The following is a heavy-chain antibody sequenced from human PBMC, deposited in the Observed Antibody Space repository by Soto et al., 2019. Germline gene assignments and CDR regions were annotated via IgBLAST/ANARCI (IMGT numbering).Heavy chain of an antibody. CDR1: GGTFSSYA. V-gene: IGHV1-69*13. CDR2: IIPLFGTT. CDR3: ARANGSSWYNWFDP. J-gene: IGHJ5*02. D-gene: IGHD6-13*01. Sequence: SVKVSCKASGGTFSSYASSWVRQAPGLGLEWMGGIIPLFGTTNYAQKFRGRVTVTADESTSTVYMEVRSLRFEDTAVYYCARANGSSWYNWFDPFGQGTLVTFCS.